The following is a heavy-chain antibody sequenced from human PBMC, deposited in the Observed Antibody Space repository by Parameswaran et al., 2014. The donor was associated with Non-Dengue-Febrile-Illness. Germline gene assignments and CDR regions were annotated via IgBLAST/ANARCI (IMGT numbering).Heavy chain of an antibody. J-gene: IGHJ6*02. D-gene: IGHD1-14*01. V-gene: IGHV4-39*01. CDR3: TSQAGTKSDFYNGMDV. Sequence: PGKGLEWIGTMYYSGRTYYNPSLESRVTISVDTSKNQFSLKLSSVTAADTAVYYCTSQAGTKSDFYNGMDVWGQGTMVTVSS. CDR2: MYYSGRT.